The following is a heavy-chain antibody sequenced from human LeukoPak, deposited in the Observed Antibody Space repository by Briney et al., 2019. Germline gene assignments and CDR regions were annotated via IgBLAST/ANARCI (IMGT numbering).Heavy chain of an antibody. Sequence: PGGSLRLSCAASGFTFSTYAMAWVRQAPGKGLEWVSAISGSGGSTHYADSVEGRFTISRDNSKNTLYVQMNSLRAEDTAVYYCAKNRLETAYSSTQDWGQGILVTVSS. V-gene: IGHV3-23*01. CDR3: AKNRLETAYSSTQD. D-gene: IGHD6-13*01. CDR1: GFTFSTYA. J-gene: IGHJ4*02. CDR2: ISGSGGST.